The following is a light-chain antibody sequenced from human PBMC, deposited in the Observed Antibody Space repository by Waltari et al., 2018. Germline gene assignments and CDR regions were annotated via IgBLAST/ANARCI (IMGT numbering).Light chain of an antibody. CDR2: GGS. Sequence: DIVMTQTTLSLPITPGEPASISCRSSQSLLHSNGNTYLHWYLQKPGQSPQLLIYGGSNRASGVPDRFSGSGSGTDFTLKISKVEAEDVGVYYCVQAIAFPRTFGQGTKVEIK. CDR1: QSLLHSNGNTY. V-gene: IGKV2-40*01. J-gene: IGKJ1*01. CDR3: VQAIAFPRT.